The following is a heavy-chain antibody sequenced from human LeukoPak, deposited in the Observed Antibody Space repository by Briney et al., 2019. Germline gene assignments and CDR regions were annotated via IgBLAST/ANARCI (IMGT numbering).Heavy chain of an antibody. J-gene: IGHJ2*01. CDR2: IYYSGST. V-gene: IGHV4-59*01. CDR1: GGSISSYY. D-gene: IGHD3-22*01. CDR3: ARVFVERNPEPTNYYDSSGYYPKFDWYFDL. Sequence: PSETLSLTCTVSGGSISSYYWSWIRQPPGKGLEWIGYIYYSGSTNYNPSLKSRVTISVDTSKNQFSLKLSSVTAADTAVYYCARVFVERNPEPTNYYDSSGYYPKFDWYFDLWGRGTLVTVSS.